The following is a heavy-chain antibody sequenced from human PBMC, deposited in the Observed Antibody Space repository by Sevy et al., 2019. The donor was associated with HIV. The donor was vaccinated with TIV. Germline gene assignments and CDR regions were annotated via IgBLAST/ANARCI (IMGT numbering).Heavy chain of an antibody. CDR2: VGSGGST. D-gene: IGHD6-6*01. J-gene: IGHJ6*02. CDR3: AKGGGIAAYRPYDYGMDV. V-gene: IGHV3-23*01. CDR1: GFTFSNYA. Sequence: GGSLRLSCAASGFTFSNYAMSWVRQAPGKGLEWVSGVGSGGSTYYADSLKGRITISRDNSKNTLYLQMNSLRAEDTAVYYCAKGGGIAAYRPYDYGMDVWGQGTTVSVSS.